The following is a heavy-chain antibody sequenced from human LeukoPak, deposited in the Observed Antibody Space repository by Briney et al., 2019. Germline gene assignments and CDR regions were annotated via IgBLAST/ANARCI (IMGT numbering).Heavy chain of an antibody. D-gene: IGHD3-16*01. Sequence: GASVKVSCKASGGTFSSYAISWVRQAPGQGLEWMGEIIPIFGTANYAQKFQGRVTITRNTSISTAYMELSSLRSEDTAVYYCARGVNTYLWFGGDYMDVWGKGSTVTVSS. CDR3: ARGVNTYLWFGGDYMDV. V-gene: IGHV1-69*05. J-gene: IGHJ6*03. CDR2: IIPIFGTA. CDR1: GGTFSSYA.